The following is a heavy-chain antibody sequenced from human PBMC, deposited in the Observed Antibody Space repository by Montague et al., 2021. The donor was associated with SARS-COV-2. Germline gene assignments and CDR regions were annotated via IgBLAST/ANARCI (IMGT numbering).Heavy chain of an antibody. Sequence: SETLSLTCTVSGGSISSYYWSWIRQPPGKGLEWIGYIYYSGSTNXNLSLKSRVTISVDTSKNQFSLKLSSVTAADTAVYYCARDTEGYISSWYHDYWGQGTLVTVSS. CDR2: IYYSGST. J-gene: IGHJ4*02. V-gene: IGHV4-59*01. CDR3: ARDTEGYISSWYHDY. D-gene: IGHD6-13*01. CDR1: GGSISSYY.